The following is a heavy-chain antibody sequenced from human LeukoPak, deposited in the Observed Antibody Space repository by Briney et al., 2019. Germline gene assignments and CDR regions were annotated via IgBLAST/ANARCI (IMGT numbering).Heavy chain of an antibody. J-gene: IGHJ5*02. CDR2: IRYDGSNK. D-gene: IGHD3-22*01. V-gene: IGHV3-30*02. CDR3: AKDLMIAPRAWFDP. CDR1: GFTFSSYG. Sequence: GGSLRLSCAASGFTFSSYGMHWVRQAPGKGLEWVAFIRYDGSNKYYADSVKGRFTISRDNSKNTLYLQMNSLRAEDTAVYYCAKDLMIAPRAWFDPWGQGTLVTVSS.